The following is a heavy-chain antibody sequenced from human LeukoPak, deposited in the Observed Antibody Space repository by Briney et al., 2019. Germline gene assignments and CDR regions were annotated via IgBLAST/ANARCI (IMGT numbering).Heavy chain of an antibody. J-gene: IGHJ5*02. CDR1: VYTLTSYG. CDR3: ARHSDIIVAAAPGP. V-gene: IGHV1-18*01. Sequence: AVTVSCQASVYTLTSYGMSWLRQAPGQGGEGVGWICAYNGNTNYAQKLQGRVTITTDTSTSTSYMELRRLRSDDTAVYYCARHSDIIVAAAPGPWGQGTLVTVSS. D-gene: IGHD2-2*01. CDR2: ICAYNGNT.